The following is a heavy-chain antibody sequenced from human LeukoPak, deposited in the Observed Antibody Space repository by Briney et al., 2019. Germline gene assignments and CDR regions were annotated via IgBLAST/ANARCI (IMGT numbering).Heavy chain of an antibody. CDR3: AGNYDSWTGLNY. D-gene: IGHD3-3*01. J-gene: IGHJ4*02. V-gene: IGHV3-73*01. Sequence: LEXVXHIGNKVSNYATEYAASLRGRFTISRDDSKDTAYLQLNSLKTDDTAVYYCAGNYDSWTGLNYWGQGTLVTVSS. CDR2: IGNKVSNYAT.